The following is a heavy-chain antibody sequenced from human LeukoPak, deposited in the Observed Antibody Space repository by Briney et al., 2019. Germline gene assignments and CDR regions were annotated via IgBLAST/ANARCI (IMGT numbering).Heavy chain of an antibody. J-gene: IGHJ3*02. CDR3: ARDGGFGFLAAFDI. CDR1: GFTFSSLA. D-gene: IGHD3-10*01. V-gene: IGHV3-48*02. CDR2: ISGSGSVS. Sequence: GGSLRLSCVASGFTFSSLAISWVRQAPGKGLEWISYISGSGSVSYYEDSVKGRFTISRDNAKNSLYLQMNSLRDEDTALYYCARDGGFGFLAAFDIWGQGTMVTVSS.